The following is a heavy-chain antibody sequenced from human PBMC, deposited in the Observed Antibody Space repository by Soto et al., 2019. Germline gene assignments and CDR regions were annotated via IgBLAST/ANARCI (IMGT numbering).Heavy chain of an antibody. Sequence: GGSLRLSCAVSGFTFSAYWMHWVRQVPGKGLTWVSRISDDGSTATYADSVKGRFVISRDNAKNSLYLEMNTLRADDSGLYYCARGPRVSSTGTGAHWGRGTLVTVS. V-gene: IGHV3-74*01. J-gene: IGHJ4*02. CDR2: ISDDGSTA. D-gene: IGHD1-1*01. CDR1: GFTFSAYW. CDR3: ARGPRVSSTGTGAH.